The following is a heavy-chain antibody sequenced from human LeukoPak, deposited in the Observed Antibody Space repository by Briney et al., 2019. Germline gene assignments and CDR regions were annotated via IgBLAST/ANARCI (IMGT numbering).Heavy chain of an antibody. CDR3: AKGSPGGGIDY. Sequence: KAGGSLRLSCAASGFTFSSYDMHWVRQATGKGLEWVSAIGTAGDTYYPGSVKGRFTISRENAKNSLYLQMNSLRAGDTAVYYCAKGSPGGGIDYWGQGTLATVSS. CDR2: IGTAGDT. J-gene: IGHJ4*02. V-gene: IGHV3-13*01. D-gene: IGHD3-10*01. CDR1: GFTFSSYD.